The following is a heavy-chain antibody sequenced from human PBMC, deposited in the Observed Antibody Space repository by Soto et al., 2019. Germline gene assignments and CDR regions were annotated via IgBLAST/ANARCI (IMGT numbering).Heavy chain of an antibody. D-gene: IGHD6-13*01. CDR1: GFTFSSYG. CDR2: ISYDGSNN. CDR3: ANDLAIAAAGFYYYGMDV. V-gene: IGHV3-30*18. J-gene: IGHJ6*02. Sequence: PGGSLRLSCAASGFTFSSYGMHWVHQAPGKGLEWVAVISYDGSNNYYADSVKGRFTISRDNSKNTLYLQMNSLRAEDTAVYYCANDLAIAAAGFYYYGMDVWGQGTTVTVSS.